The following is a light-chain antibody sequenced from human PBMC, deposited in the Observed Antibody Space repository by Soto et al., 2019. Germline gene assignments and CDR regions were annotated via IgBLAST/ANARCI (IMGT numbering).Light chain of an antibody. CDR1: SSDIGAYDL. Sequence: QSVLTQPASVSGSPGQSITISCSGTSSDIGAYDLFSWYQQHPGRAPKLIIYEVSHLFSVLSYRFSGSKYGNTASLTISGLKAEDEGDYYCTSFAPGRIYVFGRGTKVTVL. V-gene: IGLV2-14*03. CDR3: TSFAPGRIYV. CDR2: EVS. J-gene: IGLJ1*01.